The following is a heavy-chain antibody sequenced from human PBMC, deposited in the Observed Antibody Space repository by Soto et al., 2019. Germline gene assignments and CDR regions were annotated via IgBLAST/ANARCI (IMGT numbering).Heavy chain of an antibody. Sequence: SETLSLTCAVYGGSFSGYYWSWIRQPPGKGLEWIGEINHSGSTNYNPSLKSRVTISVDTAKNPFSLKLSSVTAADTAVYYCARGRHPHHGMDVWGQGTTVTVSS. J-gene: IGHJ6*02. V-gene: IGHV4-34*01. CDR1: GGSFSGYY. CDR2: INHSGST. CDR3: ARGRHPHHGMDV.